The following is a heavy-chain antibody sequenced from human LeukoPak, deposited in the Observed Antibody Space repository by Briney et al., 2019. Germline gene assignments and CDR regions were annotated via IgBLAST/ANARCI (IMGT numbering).Heavy chain of an antibody. V-gene: IGHV1-18*01. D-gene: IGHD2-15*01. J-gene: IGHJ4*02. Sequence: ASVKVSCKTSGYTFTNYGISWVRQAPGQGLEWMGWISAYNGNTNYAQKLQGRVTMTTDTSTSTAYMELRSLRSDDTAVYYCARDLPGYCSGGSCYELANYWGQGTLVTVSS. CDR2: ISAYNGNT. CDR3: ARDLPGYCSGGSCYELANY. CDR1: GYTFTNYG.